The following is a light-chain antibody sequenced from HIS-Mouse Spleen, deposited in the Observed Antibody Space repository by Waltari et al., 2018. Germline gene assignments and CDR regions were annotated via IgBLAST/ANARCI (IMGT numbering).Light chain of an antibody. CDR2: EDS. CDR1: ALPKKY. V-gene: IGLV3-10*01. J-gene: IGLJ2*01. CDR3: YSTDSSGNHRV. Sequence: SYELTQPPSVSVSPGQTARITCPGDALPKKYAYWYQQKSGQAPVLVIYEDSKRPSGIPERVSGSSSGTMATLTISGDQVEDEADYYCYSTDSSGNHRVFGGGTKLTVL.